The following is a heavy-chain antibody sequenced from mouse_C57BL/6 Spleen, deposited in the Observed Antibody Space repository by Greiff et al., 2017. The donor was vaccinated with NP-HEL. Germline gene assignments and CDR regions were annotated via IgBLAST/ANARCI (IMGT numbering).Heavy chain of an antibody. J-gene: IGHJ2*01. D-gene: IGHD4-1*01. V-gene: IGHV1-69*01. CDR2: IDPSDSYT. CDR1: GYTFTSYW. CDR3: ARWGLGRGYYFDY. Sequence: QVQLQQSGAELVMPGASVKLSCKASGYTFTSYWMHWVKQRPGQGLEWIGEIDPSDSYTNYNQKFKGKSTLTVDKSSSTAYMQLSSLTSEDSAVYYCARWGLGRGYYFDYWGQGTTLTVSS.